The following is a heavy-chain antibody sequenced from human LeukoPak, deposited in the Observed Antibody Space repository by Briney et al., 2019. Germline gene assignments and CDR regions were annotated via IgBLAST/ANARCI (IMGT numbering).Heavy chain of an antibody. CDR1: GGSFSGYY. Sequence: SETLSLTCAVYGGSFSGYYWSWIRQPPGKGLEWIGYISYIGSTKYNPSLKSRVTISEDTSKKQFSLKLSSVTAAATAVYYCAGSYHYYMDVWGKGTTVTVSS. V-gene: IGHV4-59*01. J-gene: IGHJ6*03. CDR3: AGSYHYYMDV. CDR2: ISYIGST.